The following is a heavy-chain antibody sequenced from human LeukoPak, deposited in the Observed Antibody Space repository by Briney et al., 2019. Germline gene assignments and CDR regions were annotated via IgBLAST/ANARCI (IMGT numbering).Heavy chain of an antibody. Sequence: GASVKVSCKASGGTFSSYAISWVRQAPGQGLEGMGRIIPIFGTANYAQKFQGRVTITTDESTSTAYTEMSSLRSENTAVYYCARGPMILVIRFAYCGQGTLATVSS. D-gene: IGHD3-22*01. CDR1: GGTFSSYA. V-gene: IGHV1-69*05. J-gene: IGHJ4*02. CDR2: IIPIFGTA. CDR3: ARGPMILVIRFAY.